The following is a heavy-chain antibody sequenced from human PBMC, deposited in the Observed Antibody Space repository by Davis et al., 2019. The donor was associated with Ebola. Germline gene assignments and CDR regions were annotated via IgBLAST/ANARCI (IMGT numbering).Heavy chain of an antibody. D-gene: IGHD2-15*01. V-gene: IGHV4-4*02. CDR2: IYHSGST. J-gene: IGHJ5*02. CDR1: GGSISSSNW. Sequence: SGTLSLTCAVSGGSISSSNWWSWVRQPPGKGLEWIGEIYHSGSTNYNPSLKSRVTISVDTSKNQFSLKLSSVTAADTAVYYCAREIGYCSGGSCYSGWFDPWGQGTLVTVSS. CDR3: AREIGYCSGGSCYSGWFDP.